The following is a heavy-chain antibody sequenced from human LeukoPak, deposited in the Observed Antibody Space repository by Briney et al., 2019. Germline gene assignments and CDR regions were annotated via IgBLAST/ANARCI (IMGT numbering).Heavy chain of an antibody. CDR2: INTDGSST. J-gene: IGHJ4*02. V-gene: IGHV3-74*01. D-gene: IGHD6-6*01. CDR3: ARGGVYSTSAVDY. CDR1: GFTFSSYW. Sequence: GGSLRLSCAASGFTFSSYWMHWVRQAPGKGLVWVSRINTDGSSTTYADSVKGRFTISRDNAKNTLYLQMNSLRAEDTAVYYCARGGVYSTSAVDYWGQGTLVTVSS.